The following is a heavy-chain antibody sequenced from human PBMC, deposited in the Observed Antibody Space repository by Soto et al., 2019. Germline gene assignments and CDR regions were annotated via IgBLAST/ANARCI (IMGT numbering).Heavy chain of an antibody. CDR2: ISGSGDRT. D-gene: IGHD3-22*01. J-gene: IGHJ4*02. Sequence: EVQLLESGGGLVQAGGSLRLSCAASGITISNYPMSWVRQAPGKGLDWVSGISGSGDRTYYADSAKGRFTISKDISKYSLSLQLDSLGVEDTAVYFCVKDDGGYPSTAPHWGQGTLVTVSS. V-gene: IGHV3-23*01. CDR1: GITISNYP. CDR3: VKDDGGYPSTAPH.